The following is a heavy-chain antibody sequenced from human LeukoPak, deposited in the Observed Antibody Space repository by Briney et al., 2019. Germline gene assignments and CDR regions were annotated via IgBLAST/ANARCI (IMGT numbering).Heavy chain of an antibody. CDR3: ASYYYDSSGYYFPGAFDI. Sequence: ASVKVSCKASGGTFSSYAISWVRQAPGQGLEWMGRIIPIFGIANYAQKFQGRVTITADKSTSTAYMELSGLRSEDTAVYYCASYYYDSSGYYFPGAFDIWGQGTMVTVSS. J-gene: IGHJ3*02. D-gene: IGHD3-22*01. CDR1: GGTFSSYA. CDR2: IIPIFGIA. V-gene: IGHV1-69*04.